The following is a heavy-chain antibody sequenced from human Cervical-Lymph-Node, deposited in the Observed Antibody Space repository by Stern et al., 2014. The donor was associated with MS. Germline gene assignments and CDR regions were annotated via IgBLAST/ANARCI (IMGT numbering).Heavy chain of an antibody. J-gene: IGHJ4*02. V-gene: IGHV1-46*01. D-gene: IGHD3-10*01. CDR3: ARQNMVRGVTELDF. CDR2: INPSTGST. Sequence: QVQLVQSGTEVKKSGASVRVSCKASGYTFSIYYMHWVRQAPGQGLEWLGIINPSTGSTTYAQKFQDRVTMTNDTSTSTVYLEMSSLISEGTAVYYCARQNMVRGVTELDFWGQGTLVTVSS. CDR1: GYTFSIYY.